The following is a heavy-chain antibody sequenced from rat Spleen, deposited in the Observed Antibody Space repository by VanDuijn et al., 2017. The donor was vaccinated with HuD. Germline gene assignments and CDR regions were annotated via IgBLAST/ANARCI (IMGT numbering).Heavy chain of an antibody. CDR1: GFTFTDFY. Sequence: EVQLVESDGGLVRPGRSLKLSCATSGFTFTDFYMAWVRQAPTKGLEWVATISYDGNSIYYRDSVKGRFTISRDNAQSTLYRQMDSLRSEDTATYYWARHKAIGHRGDWFAYWGQGTLVTVSS. D-gene: IGHD4-6*01. CDR2: ISYDGNSI. CDR3: ARHKAIGHRGDWFAY. V-gene: IGHV5-29*01. J-gene: IGHJ3*01.